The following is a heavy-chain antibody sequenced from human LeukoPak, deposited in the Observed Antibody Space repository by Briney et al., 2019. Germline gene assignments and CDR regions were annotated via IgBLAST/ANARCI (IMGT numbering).Heavy chain of an antibody. CDR3: ARGWGYFDS. CDR2: IYYSGST. Sequence: SETLSLTCIVSGGSISNYYWSWIRQPPGKGLEWIGYIYYSGSTNYSPSLKSRVTISVDTSKNQFSLKLSSVTAADTAVYYCARGWGYFDSWGQGTLVTVSS. CDR1: GGSISNYY. J-gene: IGHJ4*02. D-gene: IGHD7-27*01. V-gene: IGHV4-59*08.